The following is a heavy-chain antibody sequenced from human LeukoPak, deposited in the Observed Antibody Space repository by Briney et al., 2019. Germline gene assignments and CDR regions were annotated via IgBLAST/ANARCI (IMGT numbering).Heavy chain of an antibody. CDR2: ISNKANSYAT. CDR1: GFTFSGSA. V-gene: IGHV3-73*01. D-gene: IGHD1-14*01. Sequence: SGGSLRLSCAASGFTFSGSAMHWVRQASGKGLEWVGLISNKANSYATTYAASVKGRFTMSRDDSKKTAFLQMNSLKTEDTAVYYCTRGQPRWFDPWGQGTLVTVSS. J-gene: IGHJ5*02. CDR3: TRGQPRWFDP.